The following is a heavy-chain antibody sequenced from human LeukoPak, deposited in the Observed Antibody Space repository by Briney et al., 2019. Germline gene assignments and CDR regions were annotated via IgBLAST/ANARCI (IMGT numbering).Heavy chain of an antibody. V-gene: IGHV4-39*01. D-gene: IGHD6-19*01. CDR1: GGSISSSYYY. Sequence: PSETLSLTCTVSGGSISSSYYYWGWIRQPPGKGLEWIGSIYYTGSTYYNPSLKSRVTISVDTSKNQFSLKLSSVTAADTAVYCCARQGGGWYQIDYWGQGTLVTVSS. CDR3: ARQGGGWYQIDY. CDR2: IYYTGST. J-gene: IGHJ4*02.